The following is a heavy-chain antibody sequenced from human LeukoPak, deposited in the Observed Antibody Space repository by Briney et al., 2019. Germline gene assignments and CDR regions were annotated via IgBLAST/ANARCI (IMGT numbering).Heavy chain of an antibody. CDR3: ARNPTSTDGNNWDWYFDL. J-gene: IGHJ2*01. V-gene: IGHV3-23*01. Sequence: GGSLRLSFAASGFTFSNYAMTWVRQAPGRGLEWVSAISAGGTGSYYADSVKGRFTISRDNSKGTLYLQLNSLRAEDTAAFFCARNPTSTDGNNWDWYFDLWGRGTLVTVSS. CDR2: ISAGGTGS. D-gene: IGHD3-16*01. CDR1: GFTFSNYA.